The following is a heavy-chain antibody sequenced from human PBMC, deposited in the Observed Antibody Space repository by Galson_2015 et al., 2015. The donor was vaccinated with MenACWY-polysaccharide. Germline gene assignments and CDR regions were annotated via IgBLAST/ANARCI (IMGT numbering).Heavy chain of an antibody. CDR2: IHSTGTT. J-gene: IGHJ5*02. CDR3: AKWGDCSSTTCFSHWFDP. CDR1: GGSISSSY. D-gene: IGHD2-2*01. V-gene: IGHV4-4*07. Sequence: SETLSLTCTVSGGSISSSYWAWIRQPAGKGLEFIGRIHSTGTTHCNPSLMGRVTMSVDTSKNQFSLMLTSVTAADTAVYYCAKWGDCSSTTCFSHWFDPWGQGTLVTVSS.